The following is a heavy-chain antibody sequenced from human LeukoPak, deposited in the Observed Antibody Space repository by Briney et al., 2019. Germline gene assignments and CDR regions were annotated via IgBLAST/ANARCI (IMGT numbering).Heavy chain of an antibody. Sequence: GSVRDSCKASGYTFTGYYMHWVRQAPGQGLEWMGIINPSGSSARYAQKSQGRVTMTRDTSTSTVYMEVSSLRSEDTAVYYCARLADYDSGGYLSYWGQGTLVTVSS. CDR1: GYTFTGYY. CDR2: INPSGSSA. V-gene: IGHV1-46*01. D-gene: IGHD3-22*01. J-gene: IGHJ4*02. CDR3: ARLADYDSGGYLSY.